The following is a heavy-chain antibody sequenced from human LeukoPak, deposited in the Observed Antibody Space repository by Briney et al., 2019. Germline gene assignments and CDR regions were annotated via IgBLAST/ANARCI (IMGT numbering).Heavy chain of an antibody. V-gene: IGHV3-30*02. D-gene: IGHD6-19*01. CDR2: IRYDGSNK. Sequence: GGSLRLSCAASGFTFSSYGMHWVRQGPGRGLEWVAFIRYDGSNKYYADSVKGRFTISRDNSKNTLYLQMNSLRAEDTAVYYCAKDQYSSGWSWGQGTLVTVSS. CDR3: AKDQYSSGWS. CDR1: GFTFSSYG. J-gene: IGHJ4*02.